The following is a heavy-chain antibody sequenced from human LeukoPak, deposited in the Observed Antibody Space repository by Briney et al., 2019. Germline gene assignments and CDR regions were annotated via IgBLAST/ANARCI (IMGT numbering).Heavy chain of an antibody. CDR1: GYTFTSQG. V-gene: IGHV1-18*01. J-gene: IGHJ4*02. CDR2: IRPSTGDT. CDR3: ARVRDYLFDY. Sequence: ASVKVSCKASGYTFTSQGINWVRQAPGQGLEWMGLIRPSTGDTDYALKLQGRVTLTTDTSTNTAYMELRRLRSGDTGVLYCARVRDYLFDYWGQGTLVTVSS. D-gene: IGHD2/OR15-2a*01.